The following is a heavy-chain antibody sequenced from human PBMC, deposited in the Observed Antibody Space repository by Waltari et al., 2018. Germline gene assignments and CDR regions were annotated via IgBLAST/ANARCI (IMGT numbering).Heavy chain of an antibody. D-gene: IGHD4-17*01. Sequence: EVQLVESGGGLVQPGGSLRLSCAASGFTFSSHVIPWVRQATGKGLEWVSAIGTAGDTYYPGSVKGRFTISRENAKNSLYLQMNSLRAGDTAVYYCARGQYGDSFFDYWGQGTLVTVSS. J-gene: IGHJ4*02. CDR1: GFTFSSHV. CDR2: IGTAGDT. V-gene: IGHV3-13*01. CDR3: ARGQYGDSFFDY.